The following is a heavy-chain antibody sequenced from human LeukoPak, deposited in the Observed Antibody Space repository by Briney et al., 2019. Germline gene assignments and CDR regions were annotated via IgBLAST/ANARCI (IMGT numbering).Heavy chain of an antibody. Sequence: SETLSLTCTVSGGSISSYYWSWIRQPPGKGLEWIGYIYYSGSTNYNPSLKSRVTISVDTSKNQFSLKLSSVTAADTAVYYCAREGGLRYNWFDPWGQGTLVTVSS. CDR1: GGSISSYY. V-gene: IGHV4-59*12. J-gene: IGHJ5*02. D-gene: IGHD3-16*01. CDR3: AREGGLRYNWFDP. CDR2: IYYSGST.